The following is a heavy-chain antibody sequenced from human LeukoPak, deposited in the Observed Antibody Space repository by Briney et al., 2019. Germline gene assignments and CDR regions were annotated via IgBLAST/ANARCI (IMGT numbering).Heavy chain of an antibody. CDR2: ISFSSTYI. CDR3: ARAPSLNMMTIIYFDS. V-gene: IGHV3-21*04. J-gene: IGHJ4*02. D-gene: IGHD2/OR15-2a*01. CDR1: GFTFSSYN. Sequence: PGGSLRLSCAASGFTFSSYNMNWVRQAPGKGLEWVSSISFSSTYIYYADSVKGRFTISRDNAKKSLYLQMNGLRAEDTALYYCARAPSLNMMTIIYFDSWGQGTLVTVSS.